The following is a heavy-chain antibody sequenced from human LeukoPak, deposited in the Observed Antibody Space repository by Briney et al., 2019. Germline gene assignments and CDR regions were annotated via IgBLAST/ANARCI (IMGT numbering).Heavy chain of an antibody. D-gene: IGHD4-17*01. V-gene: IGHV3-33*01. CDR3: AREAISVTTLQHFDY. CDR2: IWYDGSNK. CDR1: GFTFSSYG. Sequence: GRSLRLSCAASGFTFSSYGMHWVRQAPDKGLEWVAVIWYDGSNKYYADSVKGRFTISRDNSKNTLYLQMNSLRAEDTAVYYCAREAISVTTLQHFDYWGQGTLVTVSS. J-gene: IGHJ4*02.